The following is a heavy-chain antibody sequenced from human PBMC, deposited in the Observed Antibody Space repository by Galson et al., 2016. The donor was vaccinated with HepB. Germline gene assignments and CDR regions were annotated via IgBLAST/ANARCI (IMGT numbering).Heavy chain of an antibody. V-gene: IGHV4-4*02. CDR3: ASLDNRRGGEV. J-gene: IGHJ4*02. CDR2: VFHSGNT. CDR1: GASINSPNW. D-gene: IGHD2-2*03. Sequence: SETLSLTCAVSGASINSPNWWSWVRQPPGKGLEWIGEVFHSGNTNYNSSLKSRVSMSADKSKNQFSLTLTSVTAADTAVYFCASLDNRRGGEVWGQGTLVTVSS.